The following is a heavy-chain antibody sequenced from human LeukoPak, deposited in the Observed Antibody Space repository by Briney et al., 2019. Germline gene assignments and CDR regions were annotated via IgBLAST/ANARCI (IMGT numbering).Heavy chain of an antibody. J-gene: IGHJ1*01. CDR1: GFTFSSYS. Sequence: PGGSLRLSCAASGFTFSSYSMNWVRQAPGKGLEWVSSISSSSSYIYYADSVKGRFTIYRDNAKNSLYLQMNSLRAEDTAVYYCARVRTLGGQKYFQHWGQGTLVTVSS. CDR2: ISSSSSYI. V-gene: IGHV3-21*01. D-gene: IGHD2-15*01. CDR3: ARVRTLGGQKYFQH.